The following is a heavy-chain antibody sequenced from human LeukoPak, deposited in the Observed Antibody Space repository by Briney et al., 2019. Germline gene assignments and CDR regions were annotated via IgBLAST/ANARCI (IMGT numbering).Heavy chain of an antibody. D-gene: IGHD2-15*01. J-gene: IGHJ3*02. V-gene: IGHV1-2*04. Sequence: ASVKVSCKASGYTFTGYYMHWVRRAPGQGLEWMVWINPNSGGTNYAQKFQGWVTMTRDTSISTAYMELSRLRSDDTAVYYCARAGDIVVDAFDIWGQGTMVTVSS. CDR3: ARAGDIVVDAFDI. CDR1: GYTFTGYY. CDR2: INPNSGGT.